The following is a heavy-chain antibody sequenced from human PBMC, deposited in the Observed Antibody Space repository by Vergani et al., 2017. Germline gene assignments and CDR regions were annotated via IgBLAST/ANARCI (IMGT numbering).Heavy chain of an antibody. J-gene: IGHJ3*01. CDR3: ARDGYSSITSGRDAFDG. CDR2: IIPIFGTA. V-gene: IGHV1-69*01. D-gene: IGHD2-2*01. Sequence: QVQLVQSGAEVKKPGSSVKVSCKASGGTFSSYAISWVRQAPGQGLEWMGGIIPIFGTANYAQKFQGRVTITADESTSTAYMELSSLGSGDTAGYYCARDGYSSITSGRDAFDGWGQGTMVTVSS. CDR1: GGTFSSYA.